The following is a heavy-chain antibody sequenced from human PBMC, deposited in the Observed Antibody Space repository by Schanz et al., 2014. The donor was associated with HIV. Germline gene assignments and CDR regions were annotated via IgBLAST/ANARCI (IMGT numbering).Heavy chain of an antibody. CDR1: GFTFSSYS. CDR3: ARAPMTTVTTGLGY. D-gene: IGHD4-17*01. V-gene: IGHV3-21*01. Sequence: EVQLVESGGGLVKPGGSLRLSCAASGFTFSSYSMNWVRQAPGKGLEWVSSISSSSSYIYYADSVKGRFTISRDNAKNSLYLQMNSLRAEDTAVYYCARAPMTTVTTGLGYWGQGTLVTVSS. CDR2: ISSSSSYI. J-gene: IGHJ4*02.